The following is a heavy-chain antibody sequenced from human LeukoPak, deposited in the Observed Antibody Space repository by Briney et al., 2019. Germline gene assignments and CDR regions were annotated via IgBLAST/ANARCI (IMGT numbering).Heavy chain of an antibody. CDR2: ISSSGTTM. J-gene: IGHJ3*02. CDR3: ARKGQWLVRGTFDI. V-gene: IGHV3-48*03. CDR1: GFTFSSYE. Sequence: AGGSLRLSCAASGFTFSSYEMNWVGQAPGKGLEWVSYISSSGTTMFYADSLKGRFTISRDNAKNSLYLQMNSLRAEDTAVYYCARKGQWLVRGTFDIWGQGTVVTVSS. D-gene: IGHD6-19*01.